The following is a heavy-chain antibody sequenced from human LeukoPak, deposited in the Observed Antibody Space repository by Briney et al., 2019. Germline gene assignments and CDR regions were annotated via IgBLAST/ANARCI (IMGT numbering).Heavy chain of an antibody. J-gene: IGHJ6*02. Sequence: GGSLRLSCAASGFTFSSYSMNWVRQAPGKGLEWVSSISSSSSYIYYADSVKGRFTISRDNAKNSLYLQMNSLRAEDTAVYYCASRTRARFGLDAWGQGTTVTVSS. CDR1: GFTFSSYS. CDR3: ASRTRARFGLDA. D-gene: IGHD3-16*01. CDR2: ISSSSSYI. V-gene: IGHV3-21*01.